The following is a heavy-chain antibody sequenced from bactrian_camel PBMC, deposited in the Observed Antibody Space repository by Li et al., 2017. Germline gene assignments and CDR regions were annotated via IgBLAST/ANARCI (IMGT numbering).Heavy chain of an antibody. Sequence: QVQLVESGGGSVQAGGSLRLSCSASRYTASRAWFRQAPGKEREGVARIYRASGRIDYAASVLGRFTTSRDNAKNTLYLQINSLKTEDTALYYCATTLCSVIECYGMDYWGKGTQVTVS. CDR2: IYRASGRI. CDR1: RYTAS. V-gene: IGHV3S6*01. J-gene: IGHJ7*01. D-gene: IGHD3*01.